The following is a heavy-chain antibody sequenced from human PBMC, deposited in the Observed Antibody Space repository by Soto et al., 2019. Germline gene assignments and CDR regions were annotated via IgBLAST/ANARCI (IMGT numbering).Heavy chain of an antibody. V-gene: IGHV1-69*13. CDR2: IIPIFGTA. CDR3: ARAHPYYYDSPRSWQAFDY. Sequence: SVKVSCKASGGTFSSYAISWVRQAPGQGLEWMGGIIPIFGTANYAQKFQGRVTITADESTSTAYMELSNLRSEDTAVYYCARAHPYYYDSPRSWQAFDYWGQGTLVTVSS. CDR1: GGTFSSYA. D-gene: IGHD3-22*01. J-gene: IGHJ4*02.